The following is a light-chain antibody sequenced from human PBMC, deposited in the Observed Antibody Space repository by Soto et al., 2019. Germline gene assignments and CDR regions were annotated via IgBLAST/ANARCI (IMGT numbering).Light chain of an antibody. V-gene: IGLV2-14*03. CDR2: DVS. J-gene: IGLJ1*01. Sequence: QSALTQPASVSGSPGQSITISCSGTSSDVGAYNRVSWHQQHPGTAPKVLISDVSSRPSGVSNRFSGSKSGNLDSLTISGLQAEDEAYEYCRSYTTGTIEGVCGTGTKLTVL. CDR3: RSYTTGTIEGV. CDR1: SSDVGAYNR.